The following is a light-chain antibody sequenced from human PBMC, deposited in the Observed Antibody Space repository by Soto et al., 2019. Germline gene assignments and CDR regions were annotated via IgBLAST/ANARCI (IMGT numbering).Light chain of an antibody. J-gene: IGLJ1*01. Sequence: QSALTQPASXXXSXXXXXXISCTGTSSDVGGYNYVSWYQQHPGKAPKLMIYEVSNRPSGVSNRFSGSKSGNTASLTISGLQAEDEADYHCSSYTSSSTYVFGTGTKLTVL. CDR3: SSYTSSSTYV. CDR2: EVS. V-gene: IGLV2-14*01. CDR1: SSDVGGYNY.